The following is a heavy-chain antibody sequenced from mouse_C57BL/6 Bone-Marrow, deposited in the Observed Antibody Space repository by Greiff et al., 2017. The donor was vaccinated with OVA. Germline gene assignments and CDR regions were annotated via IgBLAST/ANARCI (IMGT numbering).Heavy chain of an antibody. CDR3: TVYGSSYLDY. J-gene: IGHJ2*01. CDR2: IDPENGDT. Sequence: DVKLVESGAELVRPGASVKLSCTASGFNIKDDYMHWVKQRPEQGLEWIGWIDPENGDTEYASKFQGKATITADTSSNTAYLQRSSLTSEDTAVYYCTVYGSSYLDYWGQGTTLTVSS. CDR1: GFNIKDDY. V-gene: IGHV14-4*01. D-gene: IGHD1-1*01.